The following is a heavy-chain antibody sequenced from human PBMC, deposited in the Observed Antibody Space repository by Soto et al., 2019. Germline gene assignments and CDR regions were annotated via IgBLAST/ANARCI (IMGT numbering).Heavy chain of an antibody. D-gene: IGHD3-3*01. CDR3: AKGDDFWRGYAGY. Sequence: EVQLVESGGGLVHPGRSLRLSCAASGFTFDDYAMHWVRQAPGKGLEWVSGISWNSGSIGYADSVKGRFTISRDNAKNSLYLQMNSLRAEATALYYCAKGDDFWRGYAGYWGQGTLVTVSS. V-gene: IGHV3-9*01. CDR1: GFTFDDYA. J-gene: IGHJ4*02. CDR2: ISWNSGSI.